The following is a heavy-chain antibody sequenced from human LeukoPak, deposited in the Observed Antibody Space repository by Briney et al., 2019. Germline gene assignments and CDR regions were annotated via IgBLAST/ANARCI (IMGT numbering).Heavy chain of an antibody. CDR1: DGSISIYY. J-gene: IGHJ4*02. CDR2: IYNSGSST. D-gene: IGHD3-10*01. Sequence: SETLSLTCTVSDGSISIYYWNWIRQPPGKGLEWIGYIYNSGSSTIYNPSLQSRVTISVDMSKNQFSLRLSSVTAADTAVYFCVRDRELTYWGQGILVAVSS. V-gene: IGHV4-59*01. CDR3: VRDRELTY.